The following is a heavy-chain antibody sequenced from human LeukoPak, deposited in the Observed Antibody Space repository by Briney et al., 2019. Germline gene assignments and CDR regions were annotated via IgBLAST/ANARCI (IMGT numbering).Heavy chain of an antibody. CDR3: STSRPTGYYNS. Sequence: GGSLRLSCAASGFTFSNAWMSWVRQAPGKGLEWVGRIKSKTDGGTKDYAAPVKGRFTISRDDSKNTLYLQMNSLKTEDTAVYYCSTSRPTGYYNSWGQGTLVTVSS. V-gene: IGHV3-15*01. D-gene: IGHD3-9*01. CDR2: IKSKTDGGTK. CDR1: GFTFSNAW. J-gene: IGHJ4*02.